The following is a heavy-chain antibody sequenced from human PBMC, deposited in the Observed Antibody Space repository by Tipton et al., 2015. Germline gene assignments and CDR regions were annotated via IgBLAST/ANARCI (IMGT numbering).Heavy chain of an antibody. D-gene: IGHD4-17*01. CDR2: ISRSSSYI. V-gene: IGHV3-21*01. CDR3: ARATVTLDY. Sequence: SLRLSCVVSGFTFSSYSMNWVRQAPGKGLEWVSSISRSSSYIYDADSVMGRFTISRDNAKNSLYLLMNSLRAEDTAVYYCARATVTLDYWGQGTLVTVS. CDR1: GFTFSSYS. J-gene: IGHJ4*02.